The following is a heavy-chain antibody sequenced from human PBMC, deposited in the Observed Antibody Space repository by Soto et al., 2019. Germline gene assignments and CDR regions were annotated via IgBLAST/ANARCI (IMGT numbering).Heavy chain of an antibody. CDR1: GYSFTTYT. J-gene: IGHJ4*02. V-gene: IGHV1-18*04. CDR3: ARVRGSSLVVPGASDY. D-gene: IGHD2-2*01. Sequence: ASVKVSCQASGYSFTTYTISWVRQAPGQGRQWMGWISPYSGYTTYAQNLQGRVSMTTETSTTTAYLEVRSLRSDDTAVYYCARVRGSSLVVPGASDYWGQGXLVTVSS. CDR2: ISPYSGYT.